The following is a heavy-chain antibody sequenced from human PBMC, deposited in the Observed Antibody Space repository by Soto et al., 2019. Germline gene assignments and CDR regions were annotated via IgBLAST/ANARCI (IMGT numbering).Heavy chain of an antibody. J-gene: IGHJ4*02. CDR2: ISYSGST. D-gene: IGHD3-10*01. Sequence: PSETLSLTCTVSGGSISSYYWSWIRQPPGKGLEWIGYISYSGSTNYNPSLKSRVTISEDTSKNQFSLKLSSVTAADTAVYYCAAGGYYGSGSFLLDYWGQGTLVTVSS. V-gene: IGHV4-59*01. CDR1: GGSISSYY. CDR3: AAGGYYGSGSFLLDY.